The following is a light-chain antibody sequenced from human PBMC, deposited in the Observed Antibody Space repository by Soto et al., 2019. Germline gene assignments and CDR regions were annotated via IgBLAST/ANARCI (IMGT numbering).Light chain of an antibody. J-gene: IGKJ4*01. CDR2: RAS. CDR1: QSINSN. Sequence: IVMTKSPATLSVSPGERATLSCRASQSINSNLAWYQQKPGQAPRLLMFRASIRATGFPARFSGSGSGTEFNITISSRQSEDSAIYYCQQYNNWPRATFGGGTKVDIK. CDR3: QQYNNWPRAT. V-gene: IGKV3-15*01.